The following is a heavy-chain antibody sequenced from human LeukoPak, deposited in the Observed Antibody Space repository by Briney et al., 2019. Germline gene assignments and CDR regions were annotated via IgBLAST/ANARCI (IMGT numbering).Heavy chain of an antibody. CDR2: INHSGST. J-gene: IGHJ4*02. Sequence: SETLSLTCAVYGGSFSGYYWSWIRQPPGKGLEWIGEINHSGSTNYNPSLKSRVTISVDTSKNQFSLKLSSVTAADTAVYYCASRYCSSTSCYRAFHDYWGQGTLVTVSS. D-gene: IGHD2-2*01. V-gene: IGHV4-34*01. CDR3: ASRYCSSTSCYRAFHDY. CDR1: GGSFSGYY.